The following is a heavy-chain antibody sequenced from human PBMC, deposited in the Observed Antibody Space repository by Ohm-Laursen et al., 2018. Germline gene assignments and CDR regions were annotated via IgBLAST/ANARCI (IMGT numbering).Heavy chain of an antibody. CDR1: GFTLSSYD. Sequence: GSLRLSCAASGFTLSSYDMNWVRQAPGKGLEWISYISSGSDTIYYADSVKGRFTISRDNAGNSLHLQMNSLRVEDTGLYYCARRFRSDRTYWGRGTLVTVSS. J-gene: IGHJ4*02. D-gene: IGHD3-10*01. V-gene: IGHV3-48*03. CDR2: ISSGSDTI. CDR3: ARRFRSDRTY.